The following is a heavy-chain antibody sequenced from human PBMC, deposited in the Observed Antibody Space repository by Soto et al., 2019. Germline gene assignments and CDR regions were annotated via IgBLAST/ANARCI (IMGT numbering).Heavy chain of an antibody. D-gene: IGHD1-26*01. Sequence: GVSVKVSCKASGYTFTSYAMHWVRQAPGQRLEWMGWINAGNGNTKYSQNLQGRVTITRDTSASTAYMELSSLRSEDTAVYYCAIGQGGATSAGPPPDPDFDYWGQGTLVTVSS. CDR3: AIGQGGATSAGPPPDPDFDY. CDR2: INAGNGNT. V-gene: IGHV1-3*01. CDR1: GYTFTSYA. J-gene: IGHJ4*02.